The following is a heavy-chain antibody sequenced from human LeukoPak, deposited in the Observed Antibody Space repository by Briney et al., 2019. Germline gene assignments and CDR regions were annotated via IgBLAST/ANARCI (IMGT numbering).Heavy chain of an antibody. CDR3: ARDAVAATIRWNY. J-gene: IGHJ4*02. D-gene: IGHD2-15*01. V-gene: IGHV1-69*13. CDR2: IIPIFGTA. Sequence: SVKVSCKASGGTFSSYAISWVRQAPGQGLEWMGGIIPIFGTANYAQKFQGRVTITADESTSTAYMELRSLRSDDTAVYYCARDAVAATIRWNYWGQGTLVTVSS. CDR1: GGTFSSYA.